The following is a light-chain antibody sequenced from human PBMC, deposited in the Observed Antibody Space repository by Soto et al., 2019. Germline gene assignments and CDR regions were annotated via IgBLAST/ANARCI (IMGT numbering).Light chain of an antibody. Sequence: QSALTQPASVSGSPGQSITISCTGATSDIGAYNYVSWYQQHPGKAPKLLISEVSNRPSGVSDRFSGSKSGNTASLTISGLQAEDEADYYCTSYISSTTLVLFGGGTKLTVL. CDR3: TSYISSTTLVL. CDR2: EVS. CDR1: TSDIGAYNY. V-gene: IGLV2-14*01. J-gene: IGLJ2*01.